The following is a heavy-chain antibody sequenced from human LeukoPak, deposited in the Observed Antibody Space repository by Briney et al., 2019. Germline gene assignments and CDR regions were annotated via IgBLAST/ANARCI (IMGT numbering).Heavy chain of an antibody. J-gene: IGHJ4*02. CDR1: GGSFSGYY. D-gene: IGHD2-8*01. Sequence: SETLSLTCAVYGGSFSGYYWSWIRQSPGKGLEWIGEVNHSGSTNYNPSLKSRVTISVDTSKNQFSLKLSSVTAAVTAMYYRAGRTCTNGVCYMYGFDYGGQGSLVTVSS. CDR2: VNHSGST. V-gene: IGHV4-34*01. CDR3: AGRTCTNGVCYMYGFDY.